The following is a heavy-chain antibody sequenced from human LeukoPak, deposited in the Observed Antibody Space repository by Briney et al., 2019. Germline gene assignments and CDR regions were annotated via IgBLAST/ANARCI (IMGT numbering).Heavy chain of an antibody. Sequence: GGSLRLSCAASGFTFSSYAMSWDRQAPGKGLEWVSAISGSGGSTYYADSVKGRFTISRDNSKNTLYLQMNSLGAEDTAVYYCAKCRNFDFWSGGDAFDIWGQGTMVTVSS. D-gene: IGHD3-3*01. CDR1: GFTFSSYA. CDR3: AKCRNFDFWSGGDAFDI. J-gene: IGHJ3*02. V-gene: IGHV3-23*01. CDR2: ISGSGGST.